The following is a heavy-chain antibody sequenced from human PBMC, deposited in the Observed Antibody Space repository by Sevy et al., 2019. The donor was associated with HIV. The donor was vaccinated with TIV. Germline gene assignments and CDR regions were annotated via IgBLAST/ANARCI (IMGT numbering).Heavy chain of an antibody. CDR1: GFSFSYYG. CDR2: ISHDGINE. V-gene: IGHV3-30*18. Sequence: GGSLRLSCIGSGFSFSYYGIHWVRQSPGKGLDWVALISHDGINENYADSVKGRFTITRDTSKNTVYLEMNSLRNEDTAIYSCANAYSGSYTHSYLYALDVWGQGTTVTVSS. CDR3: ANAYSGSYTHSYLYALDV. J-gene: IGHJ6*02. D-gene: IGHD1-26*01.